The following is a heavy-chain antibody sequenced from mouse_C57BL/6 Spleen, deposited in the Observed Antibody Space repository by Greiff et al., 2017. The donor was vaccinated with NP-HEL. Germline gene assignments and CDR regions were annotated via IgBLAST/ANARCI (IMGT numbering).Heavy chain of an antibody. D-gene: IGHD2-5*01. CDR1: GYTFTSYW. CDR2: IDPSDSYT. CDR3: ARSPYYSNLYFDV. V-gene: IGHV1-69*01. Sequence: QVHVKQPGAELVMPGASVKLSCKASGYTFTSYWMHWVKQRPGQGLEWIGEIDPSDSYTNYNQKFKGKSTLTVDKSSSTAYMQLSSLTSEDSAVYYCARSPYYSNLYFDVWGTGTTVTVSS. J-gene: IGHJ1*03.